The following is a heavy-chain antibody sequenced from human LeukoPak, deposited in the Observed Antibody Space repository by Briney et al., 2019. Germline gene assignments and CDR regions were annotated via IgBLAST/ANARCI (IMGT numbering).Heavy chain of an antibody. CDR2: IYHSGST. V-gene: IGHV4-38-2*01. CDR1: SYSISSGYY. D-gene: IGHD7-27*01. Sequence: PSETLSLTCAVSSYSISSGYYWGWIRPPPGKGLEWIGSIYHSGSTYYNPSLKSRVTISVDTSKNQFSLKLSSVTAADTAVYYCARLANWAVWGQGTLVTVSS. CDR3: ARLANWAV. J-gene: IGHJ4*02.